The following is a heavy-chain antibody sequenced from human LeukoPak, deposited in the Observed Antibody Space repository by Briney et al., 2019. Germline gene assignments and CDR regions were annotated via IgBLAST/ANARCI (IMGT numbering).Heavy chain of an antibody. CDR1: GYTFTSYA. Sequence: ASVKVSCKASGYTFTSYAMNWVRQAPGQGLEWMGWINTNTGNPTYAQGFTGRFVFSLDTSVSTAYLQISSLKAEDTAVYYCAREQYCGGDCSAEYFQHWGQGTLVTVSS. CDR3: AREQYCGGDCSAEYFQH. D-gene: IGHD2-21*02. V-gene: IGHV7-4-1*02. J-gene: IGHJ1*01. CDR2: INTNTGNP.